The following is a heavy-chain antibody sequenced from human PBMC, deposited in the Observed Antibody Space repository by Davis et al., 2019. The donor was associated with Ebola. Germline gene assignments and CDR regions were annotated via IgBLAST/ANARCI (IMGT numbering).Heavy chain of an antibody. D-gene: IGHD5-12*01. Sequence: GGSLRLSCAASGFTFSDYYMSWIRQAPGKGLEWVSYISSSGSTIYYADSVKGRFAISRDNTKRSLYLEMNGLRAEDTAVYYCARHRGYDLDYFDFWGRGTVVVVSS. V-gene: IGHV3-11*01. CDR2: ISSSGSTI. CDR3: ARHRGYDLDYFDF. CDR1: GFTFSDYY. J-gene: IGHJ4*02.